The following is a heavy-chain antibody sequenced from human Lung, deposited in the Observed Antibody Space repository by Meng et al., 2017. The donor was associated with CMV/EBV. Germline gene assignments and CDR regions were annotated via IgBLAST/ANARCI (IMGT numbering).Heavy chain of an antibody. CDR2: INWDGGST. Sequence: GGSXRLXCAASGLTFDDYAMHWVRQAPGKGLEWVSLINWDGGSTYYADSVKGRFTISRDNSKNSMQLQMNSPRAEDTALYYCAKEHIAAAGTVYYYYMDDXGQGXTVTVSS. CDR1: GLTFDDYA. V-gene: IGHV3-43D*03. J-gene: IGHJ6*02. D-gene: IGHD6-13*01. CDR3: AKEHIAAAGTVYYYYMDD.